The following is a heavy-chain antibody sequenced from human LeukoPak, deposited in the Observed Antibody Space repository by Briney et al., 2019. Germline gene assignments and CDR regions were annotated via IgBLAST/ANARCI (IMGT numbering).Heavy chain of an antibody. CDR2: INPNSGGT. J-gene: IGHJ6*02. D-gene: IGHD1-26*01. CDR3: ARDVVGREGLYYYYGMDV. CDR1: GYTFTGYY. Sequence: VASVKVSCKASGYTFTGYYMHWVRQAPGQGLEWMGWINPNSGGTNYAQKFQGRVTMTRDTSISTAYMELSRLRSDDTAVYYCARDVVGREGLYYYYGMDVWGQGTTVTVSS. V-gene: IGHV1-2*02.